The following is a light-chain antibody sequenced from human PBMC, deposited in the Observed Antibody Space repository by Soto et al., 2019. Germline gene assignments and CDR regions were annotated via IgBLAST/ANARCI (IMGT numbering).Light chain of an antibody. Sequence: DIQLTQSPSFLSASVGDRVNSTCRASQGISSYLAWYQQKPGKTPKVLIYGASTLQSGVPSRFSGSGSGTEFTLTISSLQPEDFAIYYCQQLDSYPTFGGGTKVEIK. J-gene: IGKJ4*01. V-gene: IGKV1-9*01. CDR2: GAS. CDR3: QQLDSYPT. CDR1: QGISSY.